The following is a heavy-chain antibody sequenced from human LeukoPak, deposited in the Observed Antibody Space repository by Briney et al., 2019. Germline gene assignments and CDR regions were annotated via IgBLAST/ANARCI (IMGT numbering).Heavy chain of an antibody. V-gene: IGHV4-4*07. CDR2: IYTSGST. CDR1: GGSISSYY. J-gene: IGHJ4*02. D-gene: IGHD3-22*01. CDR3: ARETYYYDSSGYVD. Sequence: SETLSLTXTVSGGSISSYYWSWIRQPAGKGLEWIGRIYTSGSTNYNPSLKSRVTMSVDTSKNQFSLKLSSVTAADTAVYYCARETYYYDSSGYVDWGQGTLVTVSS.